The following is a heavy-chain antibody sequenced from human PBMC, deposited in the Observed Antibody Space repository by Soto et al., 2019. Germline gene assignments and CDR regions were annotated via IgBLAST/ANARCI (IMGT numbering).Heavy chain of an antibody. CDR2: IYSGGST. CDR1: GFTVSSNY. V-gene: IGHV3-66*01. J-gene: IGHJ4*02. Sequence: EVQLVESGGGLVQPGGSLRLSCAASGFTVSSNYMSWVRQAPGKGLEWVSVIYSGGSTFYADSVKGRFTISRDNSKNTLYLQMNSLRAEDTALYYGSRDLRAYDSIAYYFDYWGQGTLVTVSS. CDR3: SRDLRAYDSIAYYFDY. D-gene: IGHD3-22*01.